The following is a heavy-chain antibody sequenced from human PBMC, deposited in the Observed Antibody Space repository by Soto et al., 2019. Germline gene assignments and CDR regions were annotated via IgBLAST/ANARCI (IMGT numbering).Heavy chain of an antibody. Sequence: PGGSLRLSCATSGFTFSSYWMTWVRQAPGKGLEWVASIKQDGSETFHVDSVQGRFTISRDNAKKSLYLQMNSLGAEDTAVYYCVRFSSFGVVLLLGGMDVWGQGTTVTVSS. CDR2: IKQDGSET. V-gene: IGHV3-7*01. D-gene: IGHD3-3*01. CDR3: VRFSSFGVVLLLGGMDV. J-gene: IGHJ6*02. CDR1: GFTFSSYW.